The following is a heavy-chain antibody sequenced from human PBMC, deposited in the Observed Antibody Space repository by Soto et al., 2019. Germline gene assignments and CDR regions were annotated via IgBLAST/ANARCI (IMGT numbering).Heavy chain of an antibody. J-gene: IGHJ4*02. D-gene: IGHD6-6*01. CDR2: INHSGST. Sequence: ETLSLTCAVYGGSFSGYYWSWIRQPPGKGLEWIGEINHSGSTNYNPSLKSRVTISVDTSKNQFSLKLSSVTAADTAVYYCARGRAARLLLSRSVAGSNFDYWGQGTLVTVSS. V-gene: IGHV4-34*01. CDR3: ARGRAARLLLSRSVAGSNFDY. CDR1: GGSFSGYY.